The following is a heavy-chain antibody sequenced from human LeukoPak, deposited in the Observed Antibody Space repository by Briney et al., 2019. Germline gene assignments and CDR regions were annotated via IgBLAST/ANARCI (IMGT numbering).Heavy chain of an antibody. D-gene: IGHD3-3*01. Sequence: GGSLRLSCAPSEFTFRNYPMHWVRHASREGVEWVAAISFDGSNKYYADSVKGRFTISRDNSKNTLYLQMSSLRAEDTDICYCARQSTEWNFDLWGRGTVVSVSS. CDR3: ARQSTEWNFDL. J-gene: IGHJ4*02. V-gene: IGHV3-30-3*01. CDR1: EFTFRNYP. CDR2: ISFDGSNK.